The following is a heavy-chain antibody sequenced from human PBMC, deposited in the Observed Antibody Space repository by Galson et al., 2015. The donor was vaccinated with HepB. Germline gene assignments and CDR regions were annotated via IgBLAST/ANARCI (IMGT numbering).Heavy chain of an antibody. CDR2: TYYRSKWYN. CDR3: AKNAGDSSSWYVAFDI. J-gene: IGHJ3*02. V-gene: IGHV6-1*01. D-gene: IGHD6-13*01. Sequence: CAISGDSVSSNSAAWNWIRQSPSRGLEWLGRTYYRSKWYNDYAVSVKSRITINPDTSKNQFSLQLNSVTPEDTAVYYCAKNAGDSSSWYVAFDIWGQGTVVTVSS. CDR1: GDSVSSNSAA.